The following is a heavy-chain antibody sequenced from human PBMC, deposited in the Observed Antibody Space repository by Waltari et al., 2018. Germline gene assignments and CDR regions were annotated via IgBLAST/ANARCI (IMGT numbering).Heavy chain of an antibody. CDR3: ARDRGRGLYLDT. V-gene: IGHV4-4*02. Sequence: QLQLQESGPGLVPPSGTLSLTCAVSGDSASNPYLWNWVRQPPGKGLEWIGKVHGSTGRTNYNPSFASRVTVSLDTYNNQFSLKLTYATAADTAVYYCARDRGRGLYLDTWGPGTLVTVSP. J-gene: IGHJ4*02. D-gene: IGHD2-15*01. CDR2: VHGSTGRT. CDR1: GDSASNPYL.